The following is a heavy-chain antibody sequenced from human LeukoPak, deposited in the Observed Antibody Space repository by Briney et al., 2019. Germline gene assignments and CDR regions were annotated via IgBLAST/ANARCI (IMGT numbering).Heavy chain of an antibody. J-gene: IGHJ2*01. Sequence: GGSLRLSCAASGFTFSSYGMAWVRQAPGKGLEWVASISRSGGNSHYADSVKGRFTISRDNSKNTMYLQMDSLRAEDTALYYCTKDAYSGGCCDWYFDLWGRGTLVTVSS. CDR2: ISRSGGNS. CDR3: TKDAYSGGCCDWYFDL. V-gene: IGHV3-23*01. D-gene: IGHD2-15*01. CDR1: GFTFSSYG.